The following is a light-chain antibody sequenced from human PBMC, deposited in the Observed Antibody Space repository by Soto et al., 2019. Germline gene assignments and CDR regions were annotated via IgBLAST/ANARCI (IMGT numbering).Light chain of an antibody. CDR2: EAT. J-gene: IGLJ2*01. Sequence: QSALTQPASVSGSPGQSITISCTGTSSDIGSYNLVSWYQQHPGKAPKLMIYEATKRPSGVSNRFSGSKSGNTASLTISGLQAEAEADYSCCLYASSSTFIFGGGTKLTVL. V-gene: IGLV2-23*02. CDR3: CLYASSSTFI. CDR1: SSDIGSYNL.